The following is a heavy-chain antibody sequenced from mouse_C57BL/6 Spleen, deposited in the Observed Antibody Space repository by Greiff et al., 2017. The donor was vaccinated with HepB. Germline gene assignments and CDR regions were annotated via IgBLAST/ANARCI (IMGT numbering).Heavy chain of an antibody. CDR1: GYTFTDYE. V-gene: IGHV1-15*01. CDR3: TRRDRGVAY. D-gene: IGHD3-3*01. CDR2: IDPETGGT. J-gene: IGHJ3*01. Sequence: QVQLKESGAELVRPGASVTLSCKASGYTFTDYEMHWVKQTPVHGLEWIGAIDPETGGTAYNQKFKGKAILTADKSSSTAYMELRSLTSEDSAVYYCTRRDRGVAYWGQGTLVTVSA.